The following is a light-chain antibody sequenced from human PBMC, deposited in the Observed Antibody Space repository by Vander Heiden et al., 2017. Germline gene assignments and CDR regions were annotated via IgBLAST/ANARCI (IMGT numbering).Light chain of an antibody. J-gene: IGKJ3*01. CDR2: DAS. V-gene: IGKV3-11*01. CDR1: QSVSSY. CDR3: QQRSDWPLT. Sequence: DIMLTQPPATLSLSPGERATLSCRASQSVSSYLAWYQQKPGQAPRLLIHDASSRATGIPARFSGSGSGTDFTLTISSLEPEDFAVYYCQQRSDWPLTFGPGTKVDIK.